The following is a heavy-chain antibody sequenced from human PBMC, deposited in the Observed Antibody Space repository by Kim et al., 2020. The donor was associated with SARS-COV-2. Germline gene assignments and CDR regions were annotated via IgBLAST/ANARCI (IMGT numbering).Heavy chain of an antibody. V-gene: IGHV3-53*01. Sequence: GGSLRLSCAASGFTVSSNYMSWVRQAPGKGLEWVSVIYSGGSTYYADSVKGRFTISRDNSKNTLYLQMNSLRAEDTAVYYCARAGVGKFLAFDYWGQGTLVTVSS. J-gene: IGHJ4*02. CDR2: IYSGGST. CDR1: GFTVSSNY. CDR3: ARAGVGKFLAFDY.